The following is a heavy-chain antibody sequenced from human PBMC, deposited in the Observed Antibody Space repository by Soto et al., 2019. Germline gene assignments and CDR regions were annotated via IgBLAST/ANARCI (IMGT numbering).Heavy chain of an antibody. D-gene: IGHD2-15*01. Sequence: GGSLRLSCAASGFTFSSYDMHWVRQATGKGLEWVSAIGTAGDTYYPGSVKGRFTISRENAKNSLYLQMNSLRAEDTAVYYCARGSRYCSGGSCYIFGNWFDPWGQGTLVTVSS. CDR3: ARGSRYCSGGSCYIFGNWFDP. CDR1: GFTFSSYD. J-gene: IGHJ5*02. V-gene: IGHV3-13*01. CDR2: IGTAGDT.